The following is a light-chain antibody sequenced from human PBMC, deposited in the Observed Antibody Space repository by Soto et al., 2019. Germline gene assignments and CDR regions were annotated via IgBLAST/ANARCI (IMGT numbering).Light chain of an antibody. J-gene: IGLJ1*01. CDR3: SAYAGSNNFV. CDR1: SSDVGDNY. Sequence: QSVLTQPPSASGSPGQSVTISCTGTSSDVGDNYASWYQQHLGKAPKLIIYEVSQRPSGVPDRFSGSKSGNTASLTVSGLQTEDEADYYCSAYAGSNNFVFGSGTKV. CDR2: EVS. V-gene: IGLV2-8*01.